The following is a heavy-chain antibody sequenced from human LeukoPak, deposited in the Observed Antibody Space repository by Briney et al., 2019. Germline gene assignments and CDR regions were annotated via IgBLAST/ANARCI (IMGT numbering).Heavy chain of an antibody. CDR1: GFTFSSYG. Sequence: SGGSLRLSCAASGFTFSSYGMHWVRQAPGKGLEWVAVISYDGSNKYYADSVKGRFTISRDNAKTSLYLQMSSLRAEDTAVYYCARAMNHAFNIWGQGAMVTVSS. CDR3: ARAMNHAFNI. J-gene: IGHJ3*02. V-gene: IGHV3-30*03. CDR2: ISYDGSNK.